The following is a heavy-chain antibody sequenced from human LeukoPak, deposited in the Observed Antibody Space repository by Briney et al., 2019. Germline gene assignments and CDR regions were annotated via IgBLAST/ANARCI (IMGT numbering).Heavy chain of an antibody. CDR3: ARGYSYLYYFDY. CDR2: IYYSGST. CDR1: GGSISSSSYY. J-gene: IGHJ4*02. D-gene: IGHD5-18*01. V-gene: IGHV4-39*07. Sequence: PSETLSLTCTVSGGSISSSSYYWGWIRQPPGKGLEWIGSIYYSGSTYYNPSLKSRVTISVDTSKNQFSLKLSSVTAADTAVYYCARGYSYLYYFDYWGQGTLVTVSS.